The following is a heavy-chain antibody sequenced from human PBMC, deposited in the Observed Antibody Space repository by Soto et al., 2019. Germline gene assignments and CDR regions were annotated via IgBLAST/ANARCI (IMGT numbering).Heavy chain of an antibody. CDR2: VSVNGGST. D-gene: IGHD3-3*01. J-gene: IGHJ4*02. CDR1: GLTFSGYA. V-gene: IGHV3-23*01. Sequence: GRSLRLSCAASGLTFSGYAMTWVRQAPGKGLEWLSAVSVNGGSTYYADSVKGRFTFSRDNSKNTVFLQMNSLRAEDTAVYYCARGFGQTFDYWGQGTLVTVSS. CDR3: ARGFGQTFDY.